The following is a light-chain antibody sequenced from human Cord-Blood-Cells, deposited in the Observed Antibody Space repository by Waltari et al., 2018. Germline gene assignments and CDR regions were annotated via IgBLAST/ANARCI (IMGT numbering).Light chain of an antibody. Sequence: DIVMTQSPDSLAESLGERATIHCKSSQSLLYSSNNKNYLAWYQQKPVQPPKLLIYWASTRESGVPDRFSGSGSGTDFTLTISSLQAEDVAVYYCQQYYSTPWTFGQGTKVEIK. CDR1: QSLLYSSNNKNY. CDR3: QQYYSTPWT. CDR2: WAS. V-gene: IGKV4-1*01. J-gene: IGKJ1*01.